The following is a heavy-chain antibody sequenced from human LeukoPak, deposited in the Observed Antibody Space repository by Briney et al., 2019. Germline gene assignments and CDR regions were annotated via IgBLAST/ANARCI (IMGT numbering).Heavy chain of an antibody. Sequence: PGGSLRLSCAASGFTFDDYAMHWVRQAPGKGLEWVAVISYDGSNKYYADSVKGRFTISRDNSKNTLYLQMNSLRAEDTAVYYCAREIRSSGNLNAFDIWGQGTMVTVSS. CDR2: ISYDGSNK. V-gene: IGHV3-30*04. CDR1: GFTFDDYA. CDR3: AREIRSSGNLNAFDI. D-gene: IGHD3-22*01. J-gene: IGHJ3*02.